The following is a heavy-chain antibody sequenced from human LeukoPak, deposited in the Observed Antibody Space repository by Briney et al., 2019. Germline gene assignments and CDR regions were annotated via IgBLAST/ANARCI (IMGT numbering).Heavy chain of an antibody. J-gene: IGHJ4*02. CDR1: GFTFSSYS. CDR2: VSYSSSTI. D-gene: IGHD3-10*01. Sequence: GRSLRLSCAASGFTFSSYSMNWGRQAPRKGLKWISYVSYSSSTIYYADSVKGRFTISRDNAKNSLYLQMNSLRDEDTAVYYCARDAHIVRGVNPLDYWGEGTLVTVSS. V-gene: IGHV3-48*02. CDR3: ARDAHIVRGVNPLDY.